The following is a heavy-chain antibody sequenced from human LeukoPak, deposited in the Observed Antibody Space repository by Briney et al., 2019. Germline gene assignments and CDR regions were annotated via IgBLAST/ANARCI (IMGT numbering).Heavy chain of an antibody. CDR3: ARRLSGGSDY. Sequence: GGSLRLSCAASGFTFSDHYMDWVRQAPGKGLEWVGRSRNKANSYTTEYAASVKGRFTISRDDSKNSLCLQMNSLKTEDTAVYYCARRLSGGSDYWGQGTLVTVSS. CDR1: GFTFSDHY. J-gene: IGHJ4*02. CDR2: SRNKANSYTT. V-gene: IGHV3-72*01. D-gene: IGHD6-19*01.